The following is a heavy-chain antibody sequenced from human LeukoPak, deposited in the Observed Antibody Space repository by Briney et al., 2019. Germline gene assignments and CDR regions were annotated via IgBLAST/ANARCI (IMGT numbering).Heavy chain of an antibody. CDR3: ASHPRSGGNFDY. CDR2: ISVSGTGT. CDR1: GFTFSTCA. V-gene: IGHV3-23*01. Sequence: PGGSLRLSCAASGFTFSTCAMSWVRQAPGKGLEWVSAISVSGTGTYYADSVKGRFTISRDNSKDTLYLEMKNPRAEDTAVYYCASHPRSGGNFDYWGQGTLVTVSS. D-gene: IGHD4-23*01. J-gene: IGHJ4*02.